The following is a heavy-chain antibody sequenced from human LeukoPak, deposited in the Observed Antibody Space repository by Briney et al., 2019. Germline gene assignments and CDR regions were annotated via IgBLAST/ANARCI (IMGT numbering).Heavy chain of an antibody. V-gene: IGHV3-30*18. J-gene: IGHJ6*02. CDR3: AKDYYDFWSGGYYYYYGMNV. CDR1: GFTFSSYV. CDR2: ISYDGGNK. Sequence: PGGSLRLSCAASGFTFSSYVMHWVRQAPGKGQEWVAVISYDGGNKYYADSVKGRFTISRDNSKNTLYLQMNSLRSDDTAVYYCAKDYYDFWSGGYYYYYGMNVWGQGTTVTVSS. D-gene: IGHD3-3*01.